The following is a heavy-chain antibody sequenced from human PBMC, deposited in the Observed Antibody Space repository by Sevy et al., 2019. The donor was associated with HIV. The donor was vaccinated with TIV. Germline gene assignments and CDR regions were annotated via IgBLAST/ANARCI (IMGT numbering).Heavy chain of an antibody. Sequence: GGSLRLSCAVSGFSFSHYAFHWVRQAPGKGLEWVSLISYDGTYKYYADSVKGRFTISRDNSKNTLYLQMNSLRCNDTAVYYCAIVAVSYCTNDCYHRFDYWGPGALVTVSS. CDR1: GFSFSHYA. J-gene: IGHJ4*02. D-gene: IGHD2-8*01. CDR2: ISYDGTYK. CDR3: AIVAVSYCTNDCYHRFDY. V-gene: IGHV3-30-3*01.